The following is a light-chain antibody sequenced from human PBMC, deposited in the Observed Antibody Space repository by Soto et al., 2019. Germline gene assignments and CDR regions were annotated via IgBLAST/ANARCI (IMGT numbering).Light chain of an antibody. V-gene: IGKV1-5*03. CDR1: QSVSSW. CDR2: KAS. CDR3: QQYNSFPLT. Sequence: DIQMTQSPSTLSASVGERVTITCRASQSVSSWLAWYQQKPGKAPNLLIYKASSLESGVTSRFSGSGSGTEFTLTISSLQPDDFATYYCQQYNSFPLTFGGGTKVEIK. J-gene: IGKJ4*01.